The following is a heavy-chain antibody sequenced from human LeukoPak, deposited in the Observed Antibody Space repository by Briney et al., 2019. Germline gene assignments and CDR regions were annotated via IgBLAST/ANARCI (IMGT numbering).Heavy chain of an antibody. V-gene: IGHV4-59*08. J-gene: IGHJ4*02. CDR3: ARHPESYFFDY. CDR1: GGSISSYY. CDR2: ISYSGST. Sequence: SETLSLTCTVSGGSISSYYWSWIRQPPGKGLEWIGYISYSGSTNYNPSLKSRVTISADTSKNQVSLTLSSVTAADTAVYYCARHPESYFFDYWGQGTLVTVSS.